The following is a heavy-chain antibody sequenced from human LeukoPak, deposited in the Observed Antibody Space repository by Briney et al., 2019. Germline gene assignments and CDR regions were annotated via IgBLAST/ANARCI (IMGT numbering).Heavy chain of an antibody. V-gene: IGHV4-38-2*02. CDR1: GYSISSGYY. D-gene: IGHD6-19*01. Sequence: PSETLSLTCTVSGYSISSGYYWGWIRQPPGKGLEWIGSIYHSGSTYYNPSLKSRVTISVDKSKNQFSLKLSSVTAADTAVYYCARDSSGWALFDYWGQGTLVTVSS. CDR3: ARDSSGWALFDY. CDR2: IYHSGST. J-gene: IGHJ4*02.